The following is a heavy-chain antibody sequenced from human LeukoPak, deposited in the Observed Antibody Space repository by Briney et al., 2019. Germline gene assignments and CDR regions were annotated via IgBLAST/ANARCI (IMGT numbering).Heavy chain of an antibody. Sequence: GGSLRLSCAASGFTFSNYDMHWVRQAPGKGLEWGSAISSSSSYIYYADSIKGRFTISRDNAENSLYLQMNSLRAVDTAVYFCARGEEKATITALDSWGQGTLVTVSS. CDR2: ISSSSSYI. V-gene: IGHV3-21*01. D-gene: IGHD5-24*01. CDR1: GFTFSNYD. J-gene: IGHJ4*02. CDR3: ARGEEKATITALDS.